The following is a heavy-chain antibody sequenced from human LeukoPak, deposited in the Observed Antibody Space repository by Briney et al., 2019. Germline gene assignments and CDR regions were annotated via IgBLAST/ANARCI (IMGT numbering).Heavy chain of an antibody. CDR3: ARHSRGYYDSTGYYYGSHAFDI. V-gene: IGHV4-34*01. J-gene: IGHJ3*02. CDR2: INHSGST. D-gene: IGHD3-22*01. CDR1: GGSLSGYY. Sequence: SETLSLTCAVYGGSLSGYYWSWIRQPPGKGLEWIGEINHSGSTNYNPSLKSRVTISVDTSKNQFSLKLSSVTAADTAVFHCARHSRGYYDSTGYYYGSHAFDIWGQGTMVTVSS.